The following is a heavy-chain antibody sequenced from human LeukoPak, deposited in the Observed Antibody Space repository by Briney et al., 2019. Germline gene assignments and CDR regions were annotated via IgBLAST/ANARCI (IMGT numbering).Heavy chain of an antibody. CDR3: AKDHYFDSSGYYYYYYYMDV. CDR1: GFTFKNYA. Sequence: PGGSLRLSCAASGFTFKNYAMYWVRQAPGKGLEWVSAISGSGGSTYYADSVKGRFTISRDNSKNTLYLQMNSLGAEDTAVYYCAKDHYFDSSGYYYYYYYMDVWGKGTTVTVSS. J-gene: IGHJ6*03. D-gene: IGHD3-22*01. CDR2: ISGSGGST. V-gene: IGHV3-23*01.